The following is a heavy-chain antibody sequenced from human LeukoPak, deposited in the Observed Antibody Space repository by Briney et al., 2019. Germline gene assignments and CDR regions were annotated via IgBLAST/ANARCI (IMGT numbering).Heavy chain of an antibody. D-gene: IGHD3-22*01. CDR1: GFTFSSYW. CDR2: IKQDGSEK. Sequence: PGGSLRLSCAASGFTFSSYWMSWVRQAPGKGLEWVANIKQDGSEKYYVDSVKGRFTISRDNAKNSLYLQMNSLRAEDTAVYYCARSNYYDGSGYYPFAYWGQGTLVTVSS. J-gene: IGHJ4*02. CDR3: ARSNYYDGSGYYPFAY. V-gene: IGHV3-7*01.